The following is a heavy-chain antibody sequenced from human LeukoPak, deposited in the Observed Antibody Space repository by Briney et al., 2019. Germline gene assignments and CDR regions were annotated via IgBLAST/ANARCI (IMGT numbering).Heavy chain of an antibody. CDR3: ARGGYYYDSSLDY. V-gene: IGHV3-48*01. CDR1: GFTFSSYS. J-gene: IGHJ4*02. Sequence: GGSLRLSCAASGFTFSSYSMNWVRQAPGKGLEWVSYISSSSSTIYYADSVKGRFTISRDNAKNSLYLQMNSLRAEDTAVYYCARGGYYYDSSLDYWGQGTLVTVSS. D-gene: IGHD3-22*01. CDR2: ISSSSSTI.